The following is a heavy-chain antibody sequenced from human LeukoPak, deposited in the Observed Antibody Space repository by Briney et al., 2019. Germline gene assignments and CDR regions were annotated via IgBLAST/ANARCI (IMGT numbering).Heavy chain of an antibody. CDR2: INAGNGNT. D-gene: IGHD1-26*01. Sequence: AASVKVSCKASGGTFSSYAISWVRQAPGQGLEWMGWINAGNGNTKYSQKFQGRVTITRDTSASTAYMELSSLRSEDTAVYYCARDYSGSYYQNTFDYWGQGTLVTVSS. V-gene: IGHV1-3*01. CDR1: GGTFSSYA. CDR3: ARDYSGSYYQNTFDY. J-gene: IGHJ4*02.